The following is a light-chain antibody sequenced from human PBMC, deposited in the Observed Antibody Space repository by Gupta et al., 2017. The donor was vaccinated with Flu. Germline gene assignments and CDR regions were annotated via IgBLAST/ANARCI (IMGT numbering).Light chain of an antibody. CDR2: EVS. CDR1: SSDVGAYNY. Sequence: QSALTQPASVSGSPGQSITFSCTGTSSDVGAYNYVSWYQQHPGKAPKLIIYEVSYRPSGVSRRFSGSKSGNTASLTISGLQAEDEADYYCSAYKSTFTLVVFGGGTKLTVL. CDR3: SAYKSTFTLVV. V-gene: IGLV2-14*01. J-gene: IGLJ2*01.